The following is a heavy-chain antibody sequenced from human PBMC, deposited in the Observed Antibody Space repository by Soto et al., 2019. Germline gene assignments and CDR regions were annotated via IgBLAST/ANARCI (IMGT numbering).Heavy chain of an antibody. D-gene: IGHD2-8*01. CDR1: GGSISSYY. V-gene: IGHV4-59*01. CDR3: ALGPPLMVAVDI. Sequence: QVQLQESGPGLVKPSETLSLTCTVSGGSISSYYWSWIRQSPGKGLEWVAYISHTGTTDYNPSLKCPLTISLATSKNLFSPTLTSVTAADTAVYYCALGPPLMVAVDIWGQRTKVTVSP. CDR2: ISHTGTT. J-gene: IGHJ3*02.